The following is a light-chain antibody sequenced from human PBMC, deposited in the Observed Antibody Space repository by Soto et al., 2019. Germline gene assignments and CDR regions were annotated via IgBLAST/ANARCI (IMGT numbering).Light chain of an antibody. V-gene: IGKV3-15*01. CDR1: QSVSSN. CDR3: QQYNNWPPLT. J-gene: IGKJ4*02. Sequence: EIVMTQSPATLSVSPGERATLFCRASQSVSSNLAWYQQKAGQAPRLLIYGKSTRATGIPARFSGSGSGTDFTLTISSLQSEDFAFYYCQQYNNWPPLTFGGGTKVEIK. CDR2: GKS.